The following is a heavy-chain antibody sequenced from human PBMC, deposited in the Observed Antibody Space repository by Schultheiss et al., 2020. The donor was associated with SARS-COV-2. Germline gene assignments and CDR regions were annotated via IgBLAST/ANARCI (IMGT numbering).Heavy chain of an antibody. D-gene: IGHD6-6*01. Sequence: SVKVSCNASGGTFSSYAISWVRQAPGQGLEWMGRIIPILGTANYAQKFQGRVTITADKSTSTAYMELSSLRSEDTAVYYCAEGPAARRFVLIDPMGGVDYWGQGTLVTVSS. V-gene: IGHV1-69*04. CDR1: GGTFSSYA. CDR2: IIPILGTA. J-gene: IGHJ4*02. CDR3: AEGPAARRFVLIDPMGGVDY.